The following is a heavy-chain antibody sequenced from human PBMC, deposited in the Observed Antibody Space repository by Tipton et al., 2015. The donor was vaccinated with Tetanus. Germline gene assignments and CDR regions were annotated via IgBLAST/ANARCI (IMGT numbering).Heavy chain of an antibody. CDR3: ARDQARGARGWNYFDY. D-gene: IGHD1-26*01. CDR2: IYSSGST. CDR1: GGSISGGRYY. Sequence: TLSLTCTVSGGSISGGRYYWSWIRQRPGRGLEWIGDIYSSGSTYSDPSLKGRVIISVDTSKNQFSLRLNSVTAADTAVYYCARDQARGARGWNYFDYWGLGTLVTVPS. J-gene: IGHJ4*02. V-gene: IGHV4-31*03.